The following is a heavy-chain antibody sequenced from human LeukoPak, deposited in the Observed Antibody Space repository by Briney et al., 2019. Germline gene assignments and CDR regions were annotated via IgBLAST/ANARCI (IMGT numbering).Heavy chain of an antibody. CDR3: ARSNRPFFDY. V-gene: IGHV3-23*01. J-gene: IGHJ4*02. CDR1: GFPFRDYW. Sequence: GGSLRLSCAASGFPFRDYWMSWVRQAPGKGLEWVSAISGSGGSTYYADSVKGRFTISRDNSKNTLYLQMNSLRAEDTAVYYCARSNRPFFDYWGQGTLVTVSS. D-gene: IGHD4-4*01. CDR2: ISGSGGST.